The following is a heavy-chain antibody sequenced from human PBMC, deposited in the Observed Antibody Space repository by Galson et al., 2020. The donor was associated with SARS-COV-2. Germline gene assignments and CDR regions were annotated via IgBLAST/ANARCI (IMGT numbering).Heavy chain of an antibody. V-gene: IGHV1-8*01. CDR2: ANPNTGNT. J-gene: IGHJ5*02. D-gene: IGHD5-12*01. CDR1: GYTFTTYE. CDR3: ARGRGGYNYANWLDT. Sequence: ASLKVSCKASGYTFTTYEIDWVRQAPGQGLEWMGWANPNTGNTGTAPKFQGRVTMTINTSTRTGFLELSSLKSDDTAVYYCARGRGGYNYANWLDTWGQGTLVTVSS.